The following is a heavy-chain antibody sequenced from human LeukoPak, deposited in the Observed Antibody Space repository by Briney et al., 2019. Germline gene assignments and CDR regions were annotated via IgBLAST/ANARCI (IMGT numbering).Heavy chain of an antibody. Sequence: SVKVSCKASGGTFSSYAISWVRQAPGQGLEWMGGIIPIFGTANYAQKFQGRVTITADESTSTAYMELSSVRSEDTAVYYCARAGSGWYDRTSMNWFDPWGQGTLVTVSS. D-gene: IGHD6-19*01. CDR1: GGTFSSYA. V-gene: IGHV1-69*13. CDR2: IIPIFGTA. J-gene: IGHJ5*02. CDR3: ARAGSGWYDRTSMNWFDP.